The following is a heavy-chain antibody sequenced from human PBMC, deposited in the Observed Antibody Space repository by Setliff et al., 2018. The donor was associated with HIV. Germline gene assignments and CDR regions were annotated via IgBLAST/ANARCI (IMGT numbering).Heavy chain of an antibody. J-gene: IGHJ4*02. Sequence: GGSLRLSCAASGFTISNHAMSWVRQAPGKGLEWVSSISYDSSDTFYSGSVEGRFTISRDNSRNTLYLQMNSLRTEDTAVYYCVLGGLSSGWGVNWGQGTLVTVSS. CDR3: VLGGLSSGWGVN. CDR1: GFTISNHA. D-gene: IGHD6-19*01. V-gene: IGHV3-23*01. CDR2: ISYDSSDT.